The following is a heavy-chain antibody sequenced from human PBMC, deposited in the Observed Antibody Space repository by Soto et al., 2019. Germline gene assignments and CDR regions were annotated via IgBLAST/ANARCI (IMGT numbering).Heavy chain of an antibody. CDR3: TRAAWFPYLSFY. D-gene: IGHD3-10*01. CDR2: ISGSGYST. J-gene: IGHJ4*02. V-gene: IGHV3-23*01. Sequence: GGSLRLSCAASGFTFSSYGMSWVRQSPGKGLEWVSAISGSGYSTYYTDSVTGRFTISRDNSKNTLYLQMSSLRAEDTALYYCTRAAWFPYLSFYWGQGALVTVSS. CDR1: GFTFSSYG.